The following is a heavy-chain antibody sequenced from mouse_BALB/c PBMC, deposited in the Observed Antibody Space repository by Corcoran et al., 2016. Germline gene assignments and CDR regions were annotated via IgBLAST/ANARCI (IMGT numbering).Heavy chain of an antibody. Sequence: LVKTGASVKISCKASGYSFTGYYMHWVKQSHGKSLEWIGYISCYNGATSYNQKFKGKATFTVDTSSSTAYMQFNSLTSEDSAVYYCARSAVVAPAWFAYWGQGTLVTVSA. CDR3: ARSAVVAPAWFAY. D-gene: IGHD1-1*01. CDR1: GYSFTGYY. J-gene: IGHJ3*01. CDR2: ISCYNGAT. V-gene: IGHV1S34*01.